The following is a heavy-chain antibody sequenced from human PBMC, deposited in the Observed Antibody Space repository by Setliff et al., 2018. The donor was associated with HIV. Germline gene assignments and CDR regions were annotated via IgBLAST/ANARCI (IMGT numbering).Heavy chain of an antibody. Sequence: SETLSLTCTVSGGSLSSGGYYWAWIRQPPGKGLEWIGTIDYSGNTYYNASLRSRAIISGDMSKNQFSLNLNSVTASETAVYYCARHRYRFGIDSWGQGALVTVSS. J-gene: IGHJ5*01. V-gene: IGHV4-39*01. CDR3: ARHRYRFGIDS. D-gene: IGHD3-16*01. CDR1: GGSLSSGGYY. CDR2: IDYSGNT.